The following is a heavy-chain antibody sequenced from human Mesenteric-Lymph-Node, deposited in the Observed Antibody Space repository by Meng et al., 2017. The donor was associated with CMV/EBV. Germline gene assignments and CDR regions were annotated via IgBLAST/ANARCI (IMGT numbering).Heavy chain of an antibody. D-gene: IGHD3-3*01. Sequence: GGSLRLSCAASGFTFDDYAMHWVRQAPGKGLEWVSGISWNGGSVTYAASVKGRFTVSRDNAKNFLFLEMNSLRDEDTAFYYCTKDRGFLESLPGYFDPWVQGTLVTVSS. J-gene: IGHJ5*02. CDR2: ISWNGGSV. V-gene: IGHV3-9*01. CDR3: TKDRGFLESLPGYFDP. CDR1: GFTFDDYA.